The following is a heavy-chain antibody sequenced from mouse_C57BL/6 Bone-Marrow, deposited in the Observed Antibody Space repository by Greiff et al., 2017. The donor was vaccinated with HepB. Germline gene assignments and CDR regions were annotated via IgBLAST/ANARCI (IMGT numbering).Heavy chain of an antibody. CDR1: GFTFSDYG. D-gene: IGHD2-4*01. CDR2: ISSGSSTI. CDR3: ALIYYEYDDAMDY. V-gene: IGHV5-17*01. J-gene: IGHJ4*01. Sequence: EVHLVESGGGLVKPGGSLKLSCAASGFTFSDYGMHWVRQAPEKGLEWVAYISSGSSTIYYADTVKGRFTISRDNAKNTLFLQMTSLRSEDTAMYYCALIYYEYDDAMDYWGQGTSVTVSS.